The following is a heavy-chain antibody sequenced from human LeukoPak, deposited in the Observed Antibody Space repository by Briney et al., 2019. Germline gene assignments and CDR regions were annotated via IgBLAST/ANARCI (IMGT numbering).Heavy chain of an antibody. CDR2: INPNSGGT. CDR1: GYTFTCYY. Sequence: ASVKVSCKASGYTFTCYYMHWVRQAPGQGLEWMGWINPNSGGTNYAQRFQGRVTMTRDTSISTAYMELSRLRSDDTAVYYCARDIGEDCSSTSCYPWGQGTLVTVSS. V-gene: IGHV1-2*02. CDR3: ARDIGEDCSSTSCYP. D-gene: IGHD2-2*01. J-gene: IGHJ5*02.